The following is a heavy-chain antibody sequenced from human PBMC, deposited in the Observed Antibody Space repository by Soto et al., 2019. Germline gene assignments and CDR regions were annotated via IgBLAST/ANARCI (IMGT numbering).Heavy chain of an antibody. V-gene: IGHV3-21*01. CDR1: GFTFTRYS. J-gene: IGHJ4*02. D-gene: IGHD7-27*01. Sequence: GGSLRLSCAASGFTFTRYSMNWVRQAPGKGLEWVSSISSTTNYIYYADSMKGRFTVSRDNAKNSVYLETNSLSAEDTAVYYCARESEDLTSNFDYWGQGTLVTVSS. CDR3: ARESEDLTSNFDY. CDR2: ISSTTNYI.